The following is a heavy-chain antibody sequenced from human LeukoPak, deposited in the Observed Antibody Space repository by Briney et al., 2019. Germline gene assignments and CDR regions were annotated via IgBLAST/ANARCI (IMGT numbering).Heavy chain of an antibody. J-gene: IGHJ3*02. CDR2: ISGSGGST. V-gene: IGHV3-23*01. CDR3: AKPNYYDSSGYYRSIDPDAFDI. Sequence: PGGSLRLSCAASGFTFSSYAMSWVRQAPGKGLEWVSAISGSGGSTYYADSVKGRFTISRDNSKNTLYLQMNSLRAEDTAVYYCAKPNYYDSSGYYRSIDPDAFDIWGQGTMVTVSS. CDR1: GFTFSSYA. D-gene: IGHD3-22*01.